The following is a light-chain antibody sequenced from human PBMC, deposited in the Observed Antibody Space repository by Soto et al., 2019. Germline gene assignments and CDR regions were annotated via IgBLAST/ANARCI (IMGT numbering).Light chain of an antibody. CDR3: QQYEASPLT. CDR2: AAS. V-gene: IGKV3-20*01. Sequence: EIVLTQSPGTLSLSPGERATLSCRASQSLSTYSLAWYQQKPGQTPRLLIYAASTRDTDIPDRFNGSGSGTEFALTISRLEPEDFALYYCQQYEASPLTFGPGTKVDVK. J-gene: IGKJ3*01. CDR1: QSLSTYS.